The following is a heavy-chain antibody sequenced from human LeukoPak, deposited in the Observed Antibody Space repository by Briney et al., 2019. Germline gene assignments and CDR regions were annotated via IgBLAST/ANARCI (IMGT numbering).Heavy chain of an antibody. Sequence: GGSLRLSCAASGFTFSSYEMNWVRQAPGKGLEWVPYISSSGSTIYYADSVKGRFTISRDNAKNSLYLQMNSLRAEDTAVYYCARDLDILTGYYEADNWFDPWGQGTLVTVSS. J-gene: IGHJ5*02. V-gene: IGHV3-48*03. CDR3: ARDLDILTGYYEADNWFDP. D-gene: IGHD3-9*01. CDR1: GFTFSSYE. CDR2: ISSSGSTI.